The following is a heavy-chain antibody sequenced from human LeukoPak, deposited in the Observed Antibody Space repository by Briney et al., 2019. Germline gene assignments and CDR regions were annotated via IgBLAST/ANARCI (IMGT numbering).Heavy chain of an antibody. CDR1: GYTFTDYY. Sequence: ASVKVSCKASGYTFTDYYMHWVRQAPGQGLEWMGWINPNSGGTNYAQEFQGRVTMTRDTSISTAYMELSRLTSDDTAVYYCAREPVDTPMVTSFDYWGQGTLVTVSS. V-gene: IGHV1-2*02. D-gene: IGHD5-18*01. CDR3: AREPVDTPMVTSFDY. CDR2: INPNSGGT. J-gene: IGHJ4*02.